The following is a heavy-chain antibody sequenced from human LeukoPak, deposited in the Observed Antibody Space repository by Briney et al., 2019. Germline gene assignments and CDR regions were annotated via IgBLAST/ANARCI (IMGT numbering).Heavy chain of an antibody. CDR2: MYYSGST. D-gene: IGHD6-19*01. CDR1: GGSISSSSYY. CDR3: TRMTSGWYNNFDY. Sequence: PSETLSLICTVSGGSISSSSYYWAWIPQPGGRGLEWFGSMYYSGSTYYHPSLKSRVTISVYTSQHQFSLKRRSVTAADRIVCYCTRMTSGWYNNFDYWGQGTLVTVSS. J-gene: IGHJ4*02. V-gene: IGHV4-39*01.